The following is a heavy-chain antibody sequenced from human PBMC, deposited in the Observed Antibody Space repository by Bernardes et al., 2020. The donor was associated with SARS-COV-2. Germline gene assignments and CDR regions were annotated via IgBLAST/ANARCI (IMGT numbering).Heavy chain of an antibody. CDR1: GFTFSTYA. CDR3: AKDSVDGGSGYYYGDYCGVDV. CDR2: ISGRGGTT. V-gene: IGHV3-23*01. Sequence: GSLRLSCATSGFTFSTYAMNWVRQAPGKGLEWVSGISGRGGTTFYADSVKGRFTVSRDNFKNMLYLQLNSLRAEDTAVYYCAKDSVDGGSGYYYGDYCGVDVWGQGTTVTVSS. D-gene: IGHD3-22*01. J-gene: IGHJ6*02.